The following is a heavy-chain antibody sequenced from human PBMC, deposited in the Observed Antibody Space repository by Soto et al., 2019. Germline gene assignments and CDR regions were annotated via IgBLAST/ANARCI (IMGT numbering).Heavy chain of an antibody. V-gene: IGHV4-31*03. CDR1: GASISSAGYS. J-gene: IGHJ5*02. CDR2: ITYSGDT. D-gene: IGHD2-2*01. CDR3: ARDRCSNTSWEGCWFGP. Sequence: TSETLSLTCTVSGASISSAGYSWSWVRQHPGKGLEWIGYITYSGDTDYNPSLRSRVSISIDTSRNQFSLKLSSVTAADTAVYYCARDRCSNTSWEGCWFGPWGQGTLVTVSS.